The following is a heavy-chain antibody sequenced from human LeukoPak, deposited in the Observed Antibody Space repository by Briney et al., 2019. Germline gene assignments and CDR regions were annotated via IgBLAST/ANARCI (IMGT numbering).Heavy chain of an antibody. CDR3: ARDQYDTWSRRGNFDS. Sequence: PGGSLRLSCAASGFTFSSYSMNWVRQAPGKGLEWVSYISSSGSTIYYADSVKGRLTISRDNAKNSLYLQMNSLRAEDTAVYYCARDQYDTWSRRGNFDSWGQGTLVIVSS. D-gene: IGHD3/OR15-3a*01. J-gene: IGHJ4*02. CDR2: ISSSGSTI. CDR1: GFTFSSYS. V-gene: IGHV3-48*01.